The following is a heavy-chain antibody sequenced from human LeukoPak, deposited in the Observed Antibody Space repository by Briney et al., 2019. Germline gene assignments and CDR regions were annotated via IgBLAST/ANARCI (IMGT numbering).Heavy chain of an antibody. Sequence: GASVKVSCKASGYTFTSYDINWVRQATGQGLEWMGWMNPNSGNAGYAQKFQGRVTMTRSTSISTAYMELSSLRSEDTAVYYCAVYCSSTSCQDDAFDIWGQGTMVTVSS. CDR2: MNPNSGNA. J-gene: IGHJ3*02. D-gene: IGHD2-2*01. CDR1: GYTFTSYD. V-gene: IGHV1-8*01. CDR3: AVYCSSTSCQDDAFDI.